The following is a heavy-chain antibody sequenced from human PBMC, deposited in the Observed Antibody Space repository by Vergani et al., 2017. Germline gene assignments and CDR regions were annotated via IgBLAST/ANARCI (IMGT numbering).Heavy chain of an antibody. J-gene: IGHJ1*01. Sequence: QVHLVESGGGVVQPGRSLRLSCVVSGFTSSYYGMHWVRQAPGKGLEWVAVISYDGTQKYYADSEKGRFTISRDNSKSTLYLQMNSLRTEDTAVYYCATKSCGTPGCQIGYFREWGQGTLVTVSS. V-gene: IGHV3-30*03. CDR3: ATKSCGTPGCQIGYFRE. CDR1: GFTSSYYG. D-gene: IGHD1-1*01. CDR2: ISYDGTQK.